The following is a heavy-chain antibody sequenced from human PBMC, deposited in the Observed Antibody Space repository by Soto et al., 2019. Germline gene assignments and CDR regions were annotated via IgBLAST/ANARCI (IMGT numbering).Heavy chain of an antibody. CDR3: AKGVVVVPAAPRYYYYGMDV. V-gene: IGHV3-30*18. J-gene: IGHJ6*02. Sequence: GGSLRLSCAASGFTFSSYGMHWVRQAPGKGLEWVAVISYDGSNKYYADSVKGRFTISRDNSKNTLYLQMNSLRAEDTAVYYCAKGVVVVPAAPRYYYYGMDVWGQGTTVTVYS. D-gene: IGHD2-2*01. CDR2: ISYDGSNK. CDR1: GFTFSSYG.